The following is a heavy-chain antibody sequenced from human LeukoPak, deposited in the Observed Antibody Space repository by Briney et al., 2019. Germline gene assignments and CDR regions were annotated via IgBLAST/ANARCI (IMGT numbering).Heavy chain of an antibody. V-gene: IGHV3-30*02. CDR3: AMRSGSYPDY. CDR1: GFTFSSYG. D-gene: IGHD3-10*01. CDR2: IRYDGSNK. Sequence: QSGGSLRLSCAASGFTFSSYGMHWVRQAPGKGLEWVAFIRYDGSNKYYADSVKGRFTISRDNSKNTLYLQMNSLRAEDTAVYYCAMRSGSYPDYWGQGTLVTVSS. J-gene: IGHJ4*02.